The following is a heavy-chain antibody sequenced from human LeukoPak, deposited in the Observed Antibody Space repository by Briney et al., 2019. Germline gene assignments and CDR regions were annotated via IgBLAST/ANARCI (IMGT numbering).Heavy chain of an antibody. CDR1: GYTFTSYA. Sequence: ASVKVSCKASGYTFTSYAMHWVRQAPGQRPEWMGWINAGNGNTEYSQKFQGRVTITRDTSASTAYMELSSLRSEDTAVYYCARLTYYYDSSGQSWFDPWGQGTLVTVSS. D-gene: IGHD3-22*01. J-gene: IGHJ5*02. CDR2: INAGNGNT. V-gene: IGHV1-3*01. CDR3: ARLTYYYDSSGQSWFDP.